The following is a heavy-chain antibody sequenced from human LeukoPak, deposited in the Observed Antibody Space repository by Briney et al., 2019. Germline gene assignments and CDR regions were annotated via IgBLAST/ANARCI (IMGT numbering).Heavy chain of an antibody. CDR3: ARGQRSDAGWGLYYYYYYIDV. D-gene: IGHD3-10*01. CDR1: GGSISSYY. J-gene: IGHJ6*03. V-gene: IGHV4-59*01. Sequence: PSETLSLTCTVSGGSISSYYWSWIRQPPGKGLEWIGYIYYSGSTNYNPPLKSRVTISVDTSKNQFSLKLSSATAADTAVYYCARGQRSDAGWGLYYYYYYIDVWGKGTTVTVSS. CDR2: IYYSGST.